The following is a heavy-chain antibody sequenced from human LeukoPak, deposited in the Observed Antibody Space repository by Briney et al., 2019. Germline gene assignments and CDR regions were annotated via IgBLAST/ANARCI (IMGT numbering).Heavy chain of an antibody. CDR2: INPNSGGT. J-gene: IGHJ5*02. V-gene: IGHV1-2*02. CDR1: GYTSSDFY. CDR3: ARGINWFDP. D-gene: IGHD3-10*01. Sequence: GASVKVSCKSPGYTSSDFYIHWVRQAPGQGLEWMGWINPNSGGTDFAQNFQGRVTMTRDTSISTAYMELRGLRTDVTAVYYCARGINWFDPWGQGTLVTVSS.